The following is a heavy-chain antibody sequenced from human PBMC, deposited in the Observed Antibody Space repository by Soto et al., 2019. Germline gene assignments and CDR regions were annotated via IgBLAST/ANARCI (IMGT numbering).Heavy chain of an antibody. CDR3: TRGPPRVQWFDP. CDR2: IYFTGST. Sequence: SETMSITCTVSGSSVSSGTYYWSWVRQPPGKGLEWIGHIYFTGSTNYNPSLKSRVTMSLDSSRNQFSLKLSSVTAADTAVYYCTRGPPRVQWFDPWGLGTLVTVSS. J-gene: IGHJ5*02. CDR1: GSSVSSGTYY. V-gene: IGHV4-61*01.